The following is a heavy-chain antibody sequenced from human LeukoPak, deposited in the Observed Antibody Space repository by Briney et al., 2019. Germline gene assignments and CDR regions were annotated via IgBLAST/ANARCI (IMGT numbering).Heavy chain of an antibody. Sequence: GGSLRLSCVASGLSFSDVWMSWVRQAPGKGLEWLGRIKSETDGGTADYAAPVKGRFTISRDDAKNTLYLQINNLKTEDTALYYCTTNRSLLLYCTTSSCSPEFDYWGQGTLVTVSS. CDR3: TTNRSLLLYCTTSSCSPEFDY. CDR2: IKSETDGGTA. CDR1: GLSFSDVW. V-gene: IGHV3-15*01. D-gene: IGHD2-2*01. J-gene: IGHJ4*02.